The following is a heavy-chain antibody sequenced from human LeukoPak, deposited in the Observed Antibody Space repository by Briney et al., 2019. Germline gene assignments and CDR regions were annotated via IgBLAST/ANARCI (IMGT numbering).Heavy chain of an antibody. J-gene: IGHJ4*02. CDR1: GGSISSGTYF. CDR2: IYTNGGT. D-gene: IGHD1-26*01. V-gene: IGHV4-61*02. Sequence: PSETLSLTCTVSGGSISSGTYFWTWIRQPAGKEPEWLGRIYTNGGTDYNPSLKSRITISADTSKNQFSLNLISATAADTAVYYRARYSGSGNGRYHFDYWGQGTLVTVSS. CDR3: ARYSGSGNGRYHFDY.